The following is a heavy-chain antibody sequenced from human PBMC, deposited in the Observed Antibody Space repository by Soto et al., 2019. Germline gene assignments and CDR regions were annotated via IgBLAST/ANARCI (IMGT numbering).Heavy chain of an antibody. CDR3: ASEFEDF. Sequence: GGSLRLSCAASGFTSISYSMNWVRQAPWKGLEWVSYISSSSSTIYYADSVKGRFTISRDNAKNSLYLQMNSLRDEDTAVYYCASEFEDFWGQGTLVTVS. J-gene: IGHJ1*01. D-gene: IGHD3-3*01. CDR2: ISSSSSTI. V-gene: IGHV3-48*02. CDR1: GFTSISYS.